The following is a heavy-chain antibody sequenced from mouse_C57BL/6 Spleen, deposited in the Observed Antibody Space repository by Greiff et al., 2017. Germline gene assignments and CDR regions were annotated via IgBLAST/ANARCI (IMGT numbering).Heavy chain of an antibody. CDR1: GYTFTSYW. D-gene: IGHD2-3*01. CDR2: IDPKSGGT. J-gene: IGHJ3*01. CDR3: ARWDGYYVGFAY. Sequence: QVQLQQSGAELVKPGASVKLSCKASGYTFTSYWMHWVKQRPGRGLEWIGRIDPKSGGTKYNEKFKGKATLTVDKPSSTAYMQLSSLTSEDAAVYDCARWDGYYVGFAYWGQGTLVTVSA. V-gene: IGHV1-72*01.